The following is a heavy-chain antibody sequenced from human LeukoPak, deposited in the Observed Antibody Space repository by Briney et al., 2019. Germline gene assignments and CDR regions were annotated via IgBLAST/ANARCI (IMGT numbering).Heavy chain of an antibody. D-gene: IGHD2-15*01. CDR3: ARGPGDGTSAGEGSTDKNWFDP. CDR2: ISAYNGNT. Sequence: ASVKVSCKASGYTFTSYGISWVRQAPGQGLEWMGWISAYNGNTNYAQKLQGRVTMTTDTSTSTAYMELRSLRSDDTAVYYCARGPGDGTSAGEGSTDKNWFDPWGQGTLVTVSS. J-gene: IGHJ5*02. V-gene: IGHV1-18*01. CDR1: GYTFTSYG.